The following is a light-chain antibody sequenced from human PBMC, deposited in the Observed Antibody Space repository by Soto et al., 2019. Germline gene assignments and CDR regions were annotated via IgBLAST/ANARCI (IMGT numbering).Light chain of an antibody. CDR2: LAS. J-gene: IGKJ4*01. CDR3: QQSYSTPPLT. CDR1: QSISRY. V-gene: IGKV3-20*01. Sequence: EIVLTQSPGTLSLSPGDGATLSCRASQSISRYLAWYQQKPGQAPRLVIYLASNRATGIPDRFSGSGSGTDFTLTISRLEPEDFATYYCQQSYSTPPLTFGGGTKVEIK.